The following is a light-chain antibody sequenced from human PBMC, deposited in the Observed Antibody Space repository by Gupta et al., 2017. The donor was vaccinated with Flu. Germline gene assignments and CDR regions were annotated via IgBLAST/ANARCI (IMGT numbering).Light chain of an antibody. J-gene: IGLJ3*02. CDR1: SSDVGSYNL. CDR2: EGS. Sequence: TQPASVSGSPGQSITISCTGTSSDVGSYNLVSWYQQHPGKAPKLMIYEGSKRPSGVSNRFSGSKSGNTASLTISGLQAEDEADYYCCSYAGPWVFGGGTKLTVL. V-gene: IGLV2-23*01. CDR3: CSYAGPWV.